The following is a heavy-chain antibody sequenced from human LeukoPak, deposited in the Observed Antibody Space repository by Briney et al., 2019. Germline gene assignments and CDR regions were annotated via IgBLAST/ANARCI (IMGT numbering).Heavy chain of an antibody. CDR2: IYYSGST. CDR1: GGSISSSSYY. V-gene: IGHV4-39*01. Sequence: SETPSLTCTVSGGSISSSSYYWGWIRQPPGKGLEWIGSIYYSGSTYYNPSLKSRVTISVDTSKNQFSLKLSSVTAADTAVYYCARVAGSAGDAFDIWGQGTMVTVSS. D-gene: IGHD6-13*01. CDR3: ARVAGSAGDAFDI. J-gene: IGHJ3*02.